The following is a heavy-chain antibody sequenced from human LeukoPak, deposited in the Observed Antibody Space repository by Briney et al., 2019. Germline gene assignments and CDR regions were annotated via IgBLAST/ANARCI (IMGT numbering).Heavy chain of an antibody. CDR2: INPNSGGT. D-gene: IGHD5-18*01. CDR1: GYTFTDYE. CDR3: ARDLDRVDIATSHFDC. J-gene: IGHJ4*02. Sequence: ASVKVSCKASGYTFTDYEMHWERQAPGQGLEWMGWINPNSGGTNYAQRFQGRVTMTRDTSISTAYMELSRLRSDDTAVYYCARDLDRVDIATSHFDCWGQGTLVTVSS. V-gene: IGHV1-2*02.